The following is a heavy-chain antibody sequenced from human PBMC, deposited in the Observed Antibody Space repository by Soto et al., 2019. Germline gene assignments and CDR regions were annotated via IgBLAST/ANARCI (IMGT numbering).Heavy chain of an antibody. V-gene: IGHV1-2*04. J-gene: IGHJ6*02. Sequence: ASVKVSCKASGYTFTGYYMHWVRQAPGQGLEWMGWINPNSGGTNYAQKFQGWVTMTRDTSISTAYMELSRLRSDDTAVYYCARARITMVRGVDYYYYYSGMDVWGQGTTVTVSS. D-gene: IGHD3-10*01. CDR2: INPNSGGT. CDR1: GYTFTGYY. CDR3: ARARITMVRGVDYYYYYSGMDV.